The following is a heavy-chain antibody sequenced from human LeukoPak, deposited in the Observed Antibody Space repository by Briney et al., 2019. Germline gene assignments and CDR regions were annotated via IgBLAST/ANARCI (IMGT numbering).Heavy chain of an antibody. CDR3: ATDRGWRTXGYYLXYFEY. CDR1: GFIFTNYF. V-gene: IGHV3-7*01. D-gene: IGHD3-3*01. J-gene: IGHJ4*02. Sequence: GGSLRLSCAASGFIFTNYFMSWVRQAPGKGLEWVASIKHDGSEKYYVDSVRGRFTISRDNTMNSLYLQMSSLRAEDTAVYYCATDRGWRTXGYYLXYFEYWXQGTXV. CDR2: IKHDGSEK.